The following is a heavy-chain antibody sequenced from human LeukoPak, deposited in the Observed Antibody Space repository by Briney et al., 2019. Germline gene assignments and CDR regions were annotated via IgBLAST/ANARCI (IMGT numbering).Heavy chain of an antibody. D-gene: IGHD6-13*01. CDR2: ISYDGSNK. CDR3: AKDSGSSSSWSLDY. CDR1: GFTFSSYG. Sequence: GGSLRLSCAASGFTFSSYGMHWVRQAPCKGLEWVAVISYDGSNKYYADSVKGRFTISRDNSKNTLYLQMNSLRAEDTAVYYCAKDSGSSSSWSLDYWGQGTLVTVSS. V-gene: IGHV3-30*18. J-gene: IGHJ4*02.